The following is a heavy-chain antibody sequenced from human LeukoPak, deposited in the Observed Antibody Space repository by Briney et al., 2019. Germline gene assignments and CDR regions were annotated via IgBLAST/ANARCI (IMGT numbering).Heavy chain of an antibody. V-gene: IGHV3-23*01. CDR3: AKDIVVVGAATCRFDY. CDR1: GFTFSSYA. CDR2: ISGSGGST. J-gene: IGHJ4*02. Sequence: GGSLRLSCAASGFTFSSYAMSWVRQAPGKGLEWVSVISGSGGSTYYADSVKGRFTISRDNSTNTLYLQMSSLRVEDTAVYYCAKDIVVVGAATCRFDYWGQGTLVTVSS. D-gene: IGHD2-15*01.